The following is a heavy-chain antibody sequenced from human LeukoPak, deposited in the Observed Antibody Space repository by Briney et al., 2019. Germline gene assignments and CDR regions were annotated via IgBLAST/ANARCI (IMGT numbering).Heavy chain of an antibody. V-gene: IGHV1-69*06. Sequence: ASVKVSCKASGGTFSSYAISWVRQAPGQGLEWMGGIIPIFGTANYAQKFQGRVTITADKSTSTAYMELSSLRSEDTAVYYCAMHGSSWYMHAFDIWGQGTMVTVSS. CDR2: IIPIFGTA. J-gene: IGHJ3*02. CDR1: GGTFSSYA. D-gene: IGHD6-13*01. CDR3: AMHGSSWYMHAFDI.